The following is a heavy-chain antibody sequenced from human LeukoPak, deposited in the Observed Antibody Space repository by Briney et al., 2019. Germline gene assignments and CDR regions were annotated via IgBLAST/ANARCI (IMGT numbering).Heavy chain of an antibody. J-gene: IGHJ6*02. CDR3: ARDQGAVAGTYYYYGMDV. V-gene: IGHV1-2*04. CDR2: INPNSGGT. Sequence: ASVKVSCKASGYTLTGYYMHWVRQAPGQGLEWMGWINPNSGGTNYAQKFQGWVTMTRDTSISTAYMELSRLRSDDTAVYYCARDQGAVAGTYYYYGMDVWGQGTTVTVSS. D-gene: IGHD6-19*01. CDR1: GYTLTGYY.